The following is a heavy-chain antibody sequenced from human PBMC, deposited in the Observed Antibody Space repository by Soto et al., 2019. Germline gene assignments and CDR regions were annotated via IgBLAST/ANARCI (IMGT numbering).Heavy chain of an antibody. Sequence: ASVKVSCKASGYTFTSYGISWVRQAPGQGLEWMGWISAYNSNTNYAQKLQGRVTMTTDTSTSTAYMELRSLRSDDTAVYYCAKTGAAGTSSVVDYWGQGTLVTVSS. J-gene: IGHJ4*02. CDR1: GYTFTSYG. CDR2: ISAYNSNT. D-gene: IGHD6-13*01. CDR3: AKTGAAGTSSVVDY. V-gene: IGHV1-18*01.